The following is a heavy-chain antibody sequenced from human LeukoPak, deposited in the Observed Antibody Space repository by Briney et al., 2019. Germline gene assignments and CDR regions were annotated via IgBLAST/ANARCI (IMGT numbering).Heavy chain of an antibody. V-gene: IGHV3-30*04. CDR1: RFTFSNYA. Sequence: GRSLRLSCAASRFTFSNYAMHWVRQAPGKGLEWVAVISYDGIKKYYADSVKGRFTISRDNSKNTLYLQTNSLRAEDTALYYCAREVDVAGTPQFDYWGQGTLVNGSS. CDR3: AREVDVAGTPQFDY. J-gene: IGHJ4*02. CDR2: ISYDGIKK. D-gene: IGHD6-19*01.